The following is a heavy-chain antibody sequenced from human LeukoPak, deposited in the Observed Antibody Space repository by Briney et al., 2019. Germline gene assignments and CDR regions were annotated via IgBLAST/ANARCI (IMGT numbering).Heavy chain of an antibody. V-gene: IGHV1-2*02. Sequence: EASVKVSCKASGYTFTGYYMHWVRQAPGQGLEWMGWINPNSGGTNYAQKFQGRVTMTRDTSISTTYMELSRLASDDTAIYYCARDRTASWYGGEDYWGQGTLVTVSS. CDR1: GYTFTGYY. D-gene: IGHD6-13*01. J-gene: IGHJ4*02. CDR3: ARDRTASWYGGEDY. CDR2: INPNSGGT.